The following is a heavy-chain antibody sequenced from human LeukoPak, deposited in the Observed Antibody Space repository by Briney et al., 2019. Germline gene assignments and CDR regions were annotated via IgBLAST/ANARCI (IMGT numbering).Heavy chain of an antibody. D-gene: IGHD6-13*01. V-gene: IGHV1-24*01. CDR2: FDPEDGET. J-gene: IGHJ3*02. Sequence: GASVKVSCKVSGYTLTELSMHWVRQAPGKGLEWMGGFDPEDGETIYAQKFQGRVTMTEDTSTDTAYMELSSLRSEDTAVYYCATDSPSSWYSKNAFDIWGQGTMVTVSS. CDR3: ATDSPSSWYSKNAFDI. CDR1: GYTLTELS.